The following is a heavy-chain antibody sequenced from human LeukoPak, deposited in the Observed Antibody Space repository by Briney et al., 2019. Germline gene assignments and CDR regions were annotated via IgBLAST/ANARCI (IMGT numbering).Heavy chain of an antibody. J-gene: IGHJ4*02. V-gene: IGHV3-30-3*01. D-gene: IGHD2-15*01. Sequence: PGRSLRLSCAASGFTFSSYAMHWVRQAPGKGLEWVAVISYDGSNKYYADSVKGRFTISRDNSKNNVYLQMNSLRTEDTSVYFCARGVAGSYGRFDSWGQGTLVTVSS. CDR2: ISYDGSNK. CDR1: GFTFSSYA. CDR3: ARGVAGSYGRFDS.